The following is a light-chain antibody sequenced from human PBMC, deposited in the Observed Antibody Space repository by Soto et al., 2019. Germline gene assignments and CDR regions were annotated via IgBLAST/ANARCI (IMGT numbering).Light chain of an antibody. CDR1: QSVSSN. V-gene: IGKV3-15*01. CDR3: QQYNNWPQLT. J-gene: IGKJ4*01. CDR2: GAS. Sequence: EIVMTRSPATLSVSPGERATLSCRASQSVSSNLAWYQPKPGQAPRLLNYGASTRATGIPARFSGSGSGTEFTLTISSLQSEDFAVYYCQQYNNWPQLTFGGGTKVEIK.